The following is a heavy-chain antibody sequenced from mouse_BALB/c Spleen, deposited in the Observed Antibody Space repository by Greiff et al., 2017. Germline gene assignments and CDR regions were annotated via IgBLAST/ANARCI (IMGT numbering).Heavy chain of an antibody. Sequence: QVQLQQSGAELVKPGASVKLSCKASGYTFTSYYMYWVKQRPGQGLEWIGEINPSNGGTNFNEKFKSKATLTVDKSSSTEYMQLSSLTSEDSAVYYCTRRAYYGNYEAWFAYWGQGTLVTVSA. V-gene: IGHV1S81*02. CDR1: GYTFTSYY. D-gene: IGHD2-10*01. CDR3: TRRAYYGNYEAWFAY. CDR2: INPSNGGT. J-gene: IGHJ3*01.